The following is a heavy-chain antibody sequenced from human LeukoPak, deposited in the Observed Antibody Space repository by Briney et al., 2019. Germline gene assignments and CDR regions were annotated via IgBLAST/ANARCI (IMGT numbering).Heavy chain of an antibody. CDR2: ISYDGSNK. D-gene: IGHD5-12*01. CDR3: AKGGGYESAGDY. CDR1: GFTFSSYG. Sequence: PGGSLRLSCAASGFTFSSYGMHWVRQAPGKGLGWVAVISYDGSNKYYADSVKGRFTISRDNSKNTLYLQMNSLRAEDTAVYYCAKGGGYESAGDYWGQGTLVTVSS. J-gene: IGHJ4*02. V-gene: IGHV3-30*18.